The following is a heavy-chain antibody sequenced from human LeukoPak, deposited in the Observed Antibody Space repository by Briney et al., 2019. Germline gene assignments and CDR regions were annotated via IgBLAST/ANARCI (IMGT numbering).Heavy chain of an antibody. CDR1: GYTFTSYG. CDR2: INLNSGAT. CDR3: ARDWSMTTLDY. Sequence: ASVKVSCKAFGYTFTSYGISWVRQAPGQGLEWMGRINLNSGATDYAQKFQGWVAMTRDTSINTAYMEFNRLKSDDTAVYYCARDWSMTTLDYWGQGTLATVSS. V-gene: IGHV1-2*04. D-gene: IGHD4-11*01. J-gene: IGHJ4*02.